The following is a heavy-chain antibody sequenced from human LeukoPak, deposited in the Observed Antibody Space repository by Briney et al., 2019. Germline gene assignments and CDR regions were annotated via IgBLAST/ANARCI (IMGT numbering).Heavy chain of an antibody. CDR2: IYSGGST. Sequence: QPGGSLSLSCAASGFTVSSNYMSWVRQAPGKGLEWVSVIYSGGSTYYADSVKGRFTISRDNSKNTLYLQMNSLRAEDTAVYYCARSPTKWELLFFDYWGQGTLVTVSS. J-gene: IGHJ4*02. CDR1: GFTVSSNY. CDR3: ARSPTKWELLFFDY. V-gene: IGHV3-66*02. D-gene: IGHD1-26*01.